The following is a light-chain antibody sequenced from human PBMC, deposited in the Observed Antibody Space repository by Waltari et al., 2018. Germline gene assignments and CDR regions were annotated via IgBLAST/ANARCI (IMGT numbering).Light chain of an antibody. Sequence: EVVLTQSPAPLSLSPGERATLSCRASQTTSTFLFWYQQKPGQAPRLLIYDASNRATGIPARFSGSGSGTDFTLTISSLEAEDSAVYYCLQRADWPPITFGQGTRLEI. CDR1: QTTSTF. V-gene: IGKV3-11*01. J-gene: IGKJ5*01. CDR3: LQRADWPPIT. CDR2: DAS.